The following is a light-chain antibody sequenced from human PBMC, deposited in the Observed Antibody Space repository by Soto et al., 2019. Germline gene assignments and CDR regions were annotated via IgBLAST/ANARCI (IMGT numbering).Light chain of an antibody. CDR2: VAS. CDR3: QQSYSLPYT. V-gene: IGKV1-39*01. J-gene: IGKJ2*01. Sequence: DIPMTQSPSSLSASVGDRVTITCRPSQSIDNFLNWYQQKPGKAPNLLIYVASSLQSGVSSRFSGSGSGTDFTLTISSLQPEDSATYYCQQSYSLPYTFGQGTKVEIK. CDR1: QSIDNF.